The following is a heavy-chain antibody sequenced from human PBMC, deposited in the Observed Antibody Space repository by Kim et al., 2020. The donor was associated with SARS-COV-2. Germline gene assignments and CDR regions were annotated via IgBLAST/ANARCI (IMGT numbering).Heavy chain of an antibody. CDR3: ATTTTVVTTIQQYYVDY. V-gene: IGHV3-30*03. D-gene: IGHD4-17*01. CDR1: GFTFSSYG. J-gene: IGHJ4*02. CDR2: ISYDGSNK. Sequence: GGSLRLSCAASGFTFSSYGMHWVRQAPGKGLEWVAVISYDGSNKYYADSVKGRFTISRDNSKNTLYLQMNSLRAEDTAVYYCATTTTVVTTIQQYYVDYWGQGTLVTVSS.